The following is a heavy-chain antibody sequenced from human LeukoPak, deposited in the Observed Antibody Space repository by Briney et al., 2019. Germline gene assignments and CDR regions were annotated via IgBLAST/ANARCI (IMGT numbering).Heavy chain of an antibody. D-gene: IGHD6-19*01. Sequence: PSETLSLTCTVSGGSISSGDYYWSWIRQPPGKGLEWIGYIYYSGSTYYNPSLKSRVTISVDTSKNQFSLKLSSVTAADTAVYYCARGRGQWLVRGFYFDYWGQGTLVTVSS. CDR3: ARGRGQWLVRGFYFDY. CDR1: GGSISSGDYY. J-gene: IGHJ4*02. CDR2: IYYSGST. V-gene: IGHV4-30-4*08.